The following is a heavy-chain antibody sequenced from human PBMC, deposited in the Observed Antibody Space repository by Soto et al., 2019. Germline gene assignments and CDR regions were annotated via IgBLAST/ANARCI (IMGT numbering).Heavy chain of an antibody. D-gene: IGHD6-6*01. V-gene: IGHV4-39*01. CDR3: ARRLAQLVMTNPCLDT. CDR1: GVCMSIRGYY. Sequence: PSSSXSLACTVAGVCMSIRGYYVGWIRQPPGKGLEWIGSIYYSGSTYYNPSLKSLVTISLDTSKNQFSLKLSSVTAADTAVYYCARRLAQLVMTNPCLDTRGQRTLVTVYS. J-gene: IGHJ4*02. CDR2: IYYSGST.